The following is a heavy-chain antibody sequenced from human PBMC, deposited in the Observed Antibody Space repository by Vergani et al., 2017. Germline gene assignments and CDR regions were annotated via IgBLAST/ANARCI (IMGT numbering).Heavy chain of an antibody. Sequence: EVQLVESGGGLVQPGGSLRLSCAAPGFTFSTYWMHWVRQAPGKGLVWVSRSNSDGSSASYADSVKGRFTISRDNAKNTLYLKMNSLRAEDTAVYYCARVEPEWFWGQGTLVTVSS. CDR2: SNSDGSSA. D-gene: IGHD3-3*01. CDR1: GFTFSTYW. CDR3: ARVEPEWF. V-gene: IGHV3-74*01. J-gene: IGHJ4*02.